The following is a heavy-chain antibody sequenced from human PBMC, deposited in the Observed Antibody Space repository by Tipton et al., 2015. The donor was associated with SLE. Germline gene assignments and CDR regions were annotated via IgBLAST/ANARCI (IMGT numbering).Heavy chain of an antibody. CDR2: IYYSGST. V-gene: IGHV4-59*08. J-gene: IGHJ4*02. D-gene: IGHD3-16*01. CDR3: VRMEGMITYGGIAGL. Sequence: TLSLTCTVSGGSISNHYWSWIRQPPGKRLEWIGNIYYSGSTNYNPSLKSRVTISVDTSTNQFSLKLTSVTAADTAVYYCVRMEGMITYGGIAGLWGQGTVVTVSS. CDR1: GGSISNHY.